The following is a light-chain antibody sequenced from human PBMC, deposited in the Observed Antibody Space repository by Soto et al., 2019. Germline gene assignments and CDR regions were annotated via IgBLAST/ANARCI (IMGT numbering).Light chain of an antibody. J-gene: IGKJ3*01. V-gene: IGKV3-15*01. CDR1: QSVSSN. CDR2: GAS. Sequence: EIVMTQSPATLSVSPGERATLSCRASQSVSSNLAWYQQKPGQAPRLLIYGASTRATGIPARFSGSGSGTDSTLTISGLKLENFAFIYGQSIKNGLPGIFTFALGPKWISN. CDR3: QSIKNGLPGIFT.